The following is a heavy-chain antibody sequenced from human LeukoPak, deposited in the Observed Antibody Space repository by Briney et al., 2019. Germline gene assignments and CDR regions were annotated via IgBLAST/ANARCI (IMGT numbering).Heavy chain of an antibody. D-gene: IGHD1-1*01. CDR2: IIPMFGTA. CDR1: GGTFSSYA. V-gene: IGHV1-69*13. J-gene: IGHJ4*02. CDR3: ARQAAQLELDY. Sequence: SVKVSCKASGGTFSSYAISWVRQAPGQGIEWMGGIIPMFGTANYAQKFQGRVTIIADESTSTAYMELSSLRSEDTAVYYCARQAAQLELDYWGQGTLVTVSS.